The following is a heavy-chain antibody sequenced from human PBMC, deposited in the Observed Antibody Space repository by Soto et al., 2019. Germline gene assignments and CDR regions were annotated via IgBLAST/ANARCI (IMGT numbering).Heavy chain of an antibody. CDR2: ISDTGGNT. V-gene: IGHV3-23*01. CDR1: GFTFSSYA. J-gene: IGHJ4*02. D-gene: IGHD6-19*01. Sequence: GGSLRLSCAASGFTFSSYAMSWVRQAPGKGLEWVSGISDTGGNTHYVDSVKGRFTISRDISKNTLYLQMNGLRAEDTAVYYCAKEGVRYSSGWYLDYWGQGTLVTVSS. CDR3: AKEGVRYSSGWYLDY.